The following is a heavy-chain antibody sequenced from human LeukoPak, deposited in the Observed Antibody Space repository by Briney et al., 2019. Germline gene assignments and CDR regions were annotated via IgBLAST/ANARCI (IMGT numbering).Heavy chain of an antibody. D-gene: IGHD6-19*01. Sequence: GGSLRLSCAASGFVFRSYAMSWVRQAPGKGLEWVLGISSSGGSTYHADSVRGRFTISRDNSKNTQYLQMNSLRVEDTAVYYCATGGSGWPYYFDYWGQGTLVTVSS. CDR1: GFVFRSYA. CDR2: ISSSGGST. J-gene: IGHJ4*02. CDR3: ATGGSGWPYYFDY. V-gene: IGHV3-23*01.